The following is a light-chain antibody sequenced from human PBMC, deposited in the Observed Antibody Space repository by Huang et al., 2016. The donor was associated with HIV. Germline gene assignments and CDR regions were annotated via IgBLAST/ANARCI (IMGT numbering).Light chain of an antibody. CDR2: CAS. Sequence: DIVMTQSPDSLAVSLGERATINCKSSQSIFFRSNSWNYLSWYQQKPGQPPKLLIFCASTRASGVPDRFSGSGSGTDFTLTITSLQAEDVAVYYCQQYYTTPYTFGQGTKLDI. V-gene: IGKV4-1*01. CDR1: QSIFFRSNSWNY. CDR3: QQYYTTPYT. J-gene: IGKJ2*01.